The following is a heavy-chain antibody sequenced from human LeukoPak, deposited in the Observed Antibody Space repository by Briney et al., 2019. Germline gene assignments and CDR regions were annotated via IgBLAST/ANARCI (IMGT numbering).Heavy chain of an antibody. CDR2: ISYDGSNK. J-gene: IGHJ5*02. CDR1: GFTFSSYA. CDR3: ARSRITPKNWFDP. Sequence: GGSLRLSCAASGFTFSSYAMHWVRQAPGKGLEWVAVISYDGSNKYYADSVKGRFTISRDSSKNTLYLQMNSLRAEDTAVYYCARSRITPKNWFDPWGQGTLVTVSS. D-gene: IGHD3-10*01. V-gene: IGHV3-30-3*01.